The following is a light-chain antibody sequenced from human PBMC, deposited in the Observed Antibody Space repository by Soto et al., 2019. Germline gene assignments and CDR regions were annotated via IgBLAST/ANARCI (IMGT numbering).Light chain of an antibody. CDR1: SSDFGIYNS. Sequence: QSALTQPASVSGSPGQSITLLCTGTSSDFGIYNSVSWYQQHPGKDPKLMIHDVTNRPSGVSSRFSGSRSGKTASLTISGLQAEDEADYYCSSFTSSSSYVFGPGTKLTVL. J-gene: IGLJ1*01. V-gene: IGLV2-14*01. CDR2: DVT. CDR3: SSFTSSSSYV.